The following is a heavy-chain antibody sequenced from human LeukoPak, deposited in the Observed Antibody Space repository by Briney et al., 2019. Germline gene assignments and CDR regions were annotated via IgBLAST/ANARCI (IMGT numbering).Heavy chain of an antibody. CDR2: ISGSGGST. V-gene: IGHV3-23*01. Sequence: QPGGSLRLSCAASGFTFSSYAMSWVRQAPGKGLEWVSAISGSGGSTYYADSVKGRFTISRDNSKNTLYLQMNSLRAEDTAVYYCKTNGGWLQLRGGAFDIWGQGTMVTVSS. CDR3: KTNGGWLQLRGGAFDI. CDR1: GFTFSSYA. D-gene: IGHD5-24*01. J-gene: IGHJ3*02.